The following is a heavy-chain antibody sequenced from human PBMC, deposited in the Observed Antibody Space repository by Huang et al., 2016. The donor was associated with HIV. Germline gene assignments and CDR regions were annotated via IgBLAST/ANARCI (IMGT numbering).Heavy chain of an antibody. CDR2: MNPNSGNT. V-gene: IGHV1-8*01. D-gene: IGHD2-2*01. CDR3: ARGLGRTRRFDY. Sequence: QVQLVQSGAEVRKPGASVKVSCKASGYTFSNYDINWVRQASGQGLEWMGWMNPNSGNTGYAQKFKGRVARTRNTSMTTAYMELRSLRSDDTAVYFCARGLGRTRRFDYWGQGALVNVYS. CDR1: GYTFSNYD. J-gene: IGHJ4*02.